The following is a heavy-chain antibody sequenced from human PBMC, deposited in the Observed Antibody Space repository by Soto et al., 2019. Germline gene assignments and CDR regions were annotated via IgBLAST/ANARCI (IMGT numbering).Heavy chain of an antibody. J-gene: IGHJ6*03. CDR3: VIRLRSGSTLEGYYYYMDV. CDR1: GFTFSSYS. V-gene: IGHV3-48*01. D-gene: IGHD6-6*01. Sequence: EVQLVESGGGLVQPGGSLRLSCAASGFTFSSYSMNWVRQAPGKGLEWVSYISSSSSTIYYVDSVKGRFTISRDNAKNSLYLQMNSLRADETSVYYCVIRLRSGSTLEGYYYYMDVWGKGTTVTVSS. CDR2: ISSSSSTI.